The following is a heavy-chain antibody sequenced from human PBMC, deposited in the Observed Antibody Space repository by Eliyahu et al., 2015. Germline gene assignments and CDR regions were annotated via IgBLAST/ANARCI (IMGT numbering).Heavy chain of an antibody. V-gene: IGHV3-23*01. CDR3: ARFPTYSSDWYVDEFDY. D-gene: IGHD6-19*01. CDR1: GFTFSRYA. CDR2: ISARGGST. J-gene: IGHJ4*02. Sequence: EVQLLESGGGLVQPGGSLRLSCAASGFTFSRYAMSWVRQAPGKGLEWVXGISARGGSTYYADSVKGRFTISRDNSKNTLFLQINSLRAEDTAVYYCARFPTYSSDWYVDEFDYWGQGTLVTVSS.